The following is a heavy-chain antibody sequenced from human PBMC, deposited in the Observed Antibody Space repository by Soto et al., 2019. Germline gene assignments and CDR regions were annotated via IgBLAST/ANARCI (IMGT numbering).Heavy chain of an antibody. V-gene: IGHV1-3*01. CDR3: ARAHGSNFDWFYYYYGMDV. J-gene: IGHJ6*02. D-gene: IGHD3-9*01. CDR2: INAGNGNT. Sequence: ASVKVSCKASGYTFTSYAMHWVRQAPGQRLEWMGWINAGNGNTKYPQKFQGRVTITRDTSASTAYMELSSLRSEDTAVYYCARAHGSNFDWFYYYYGMDVWGQGTTVTVSS. CDR1: GYTFTSYA.